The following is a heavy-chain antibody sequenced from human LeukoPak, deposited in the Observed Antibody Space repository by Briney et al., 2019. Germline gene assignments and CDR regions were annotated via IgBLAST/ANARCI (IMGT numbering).Heavy chain of an antibody. CDR2: ISYDGSNK. J-gene: IGHJ4*02. V-gene: IGHV3-30*18. CDR1: GFTFSNYG. D-gene: IGHD6-13*01. CDR3: AENQDAGYSSSCLDY. Sequence: AGRSLRLSCAASGFTFSNYGMHWVRQAPGKGLEWVAVISYDGSNKYYADSVKGRFTISRDNSKNTLYLQMNSLRAEDTAVYYCAENQDAGYSSSCLDYWGQGTLVTVSS.